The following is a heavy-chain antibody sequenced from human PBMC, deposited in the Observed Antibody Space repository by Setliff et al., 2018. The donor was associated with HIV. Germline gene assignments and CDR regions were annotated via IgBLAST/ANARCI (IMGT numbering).Heavy chain of an antibody. Sequence: SETLSVTCTVSGGSISSNSYYWGWIRQPPGKGLEWIGSIYYSGSTYHNPSLKSRVTISVDTSKNQFSLKLSSVTAADTAVYYCARQGGYSGYGFYYYYYYMDVWGKGTTVTVSS. V-gene: IGHV4-39*01. D-gene: IGHD5-12*01. J-gene: IGHJ6*03. CDR3: ARQGGYSGYGFYYYYYYMDV. CDR2: IYYSGST. CDR1: GGSISSNSYY.